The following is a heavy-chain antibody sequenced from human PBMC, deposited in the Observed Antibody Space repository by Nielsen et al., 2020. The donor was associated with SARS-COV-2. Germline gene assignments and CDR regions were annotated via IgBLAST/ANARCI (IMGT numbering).Heavy chain of an antibody. CDR1: GYTFTSYD. J-gene: IGHJ4*02. D-gene: IGHD3-3*01. CDR3: ARTSRDITIFGVVIRLGY. CDR2: FDPEDGET. V-gene: IGHV1-8*01. Sequence: ASVKVSCKASGYTFTSYDINWVRQATGQGLEWMGGFDPEDGETIYAQKFQGRVTMTRDTSTSTVYMELRSLRSDDTAVYYCARTSRDITIFGVVIRLGYWGQGTLVTVSS.